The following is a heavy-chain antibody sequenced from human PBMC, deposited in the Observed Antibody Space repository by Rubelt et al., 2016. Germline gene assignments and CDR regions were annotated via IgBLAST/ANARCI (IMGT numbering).Heavy chain of an antibody. CDR3: ARSKLRFLEWTYNWFDP. CDR1: GFTFSSYW. V-gene: IGHV3-7*04. CDR2: IKQDGSDK. J-gene: IGHJ5*02. Sequence: EVQLVESGGGLVQPGGSLRLSCAASGFTFSSYWMSWVSQAPGKGLEWVANIKQDGSDKLYVDSVKGRFTISRDNAKNSLYLQMNSLRAYDTAVYYCARSKLRFLEWTYNWFDPWGQGTLVTVSS. D-gene: IGHD3-3*01.